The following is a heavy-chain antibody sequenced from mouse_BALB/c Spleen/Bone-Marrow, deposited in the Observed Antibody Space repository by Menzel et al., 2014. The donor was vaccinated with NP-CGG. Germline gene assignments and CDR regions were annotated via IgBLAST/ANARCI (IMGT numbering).Heavy chain of an antibody. Sequence: VQLQQSGAELAKPGASVMMSCKASGYTFTSYWMHWVKQRPGQALEWIGEINPSNGYTEFNQKFEDKATLTADKSSSTAYMHLSKLTTEDSADYYGARGAGVVARYSDSWGQGTTLTVSS. CDR1: GYTFTSYW. V-gene: IGHV1-7*01. J-gene: IGHJ2*01. CDR3: ARGAGVVARYSDS. D-gene: IGHD1-1*01. CDR2: INPSNGYT.